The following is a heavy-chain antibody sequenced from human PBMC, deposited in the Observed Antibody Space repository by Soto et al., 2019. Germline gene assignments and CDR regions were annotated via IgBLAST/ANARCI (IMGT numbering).Heavy chain of an antibody. J-gene: IGHJ4*02. Sequence: QLQLQESGSGLVKPSQTLSLTCAVSGGSISSGGYSWSWIRQPPGKGLEWIGYIYHSGSTYYNPPLKSRVTISVDRSKNQFSLKLSSVTAADTAVYYCARTLDYGGNSVDFFDYWGQGTLVTVSS. V-gene: IGHV4-30-2*01. CDR1: GGSISSGGYS. CDR3: ARTLDYGGNSVDFFDY. D-gene: IGHD4-17*01. CDR2: IYHSGST.